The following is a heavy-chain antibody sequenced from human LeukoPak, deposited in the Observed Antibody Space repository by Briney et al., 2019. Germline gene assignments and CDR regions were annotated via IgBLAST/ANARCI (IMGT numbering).Heavy chain of an antibody. Sequence: PSETLSLTCTVSGGSISSNYWIWIRKPPGKGLEWIGYIYYSGSTNYNPSLKSRVTISVDTSKNQFSLKLSSVTAADTAVYYCARAADSSDWYLGYWGQGMLVTVSS. CDR3: ARAADSSDWYLGY. D-gene: IGHD3-22*01. V-gene: IGHV4-59*01. J-gene: IGHJ4*02. CDR1: GGSISSNY. CDR2: IYYSGST.